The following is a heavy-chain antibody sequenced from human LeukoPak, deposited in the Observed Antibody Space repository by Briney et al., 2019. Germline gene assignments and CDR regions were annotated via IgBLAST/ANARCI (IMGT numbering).Heavy chain of an antibody. Sequence: ASVKVSCKVSGYTLTELSMHWVRQAPGKGLEWMGGFDPEDGETIYAQKLQGRVTMTTDTSTSTAYMELRSLRSDDTAVYYCARPGGSGWYAEFDYWGRGTLVTVSS. V-gene: IGHV1-24*01. CDR3: ARPGGSGWYAEFDY. CDR2: FDPEDGET. J-gene: IGHJ4*02. D-gene: IGHD6-19*01. CDR1: GYTLTELS.